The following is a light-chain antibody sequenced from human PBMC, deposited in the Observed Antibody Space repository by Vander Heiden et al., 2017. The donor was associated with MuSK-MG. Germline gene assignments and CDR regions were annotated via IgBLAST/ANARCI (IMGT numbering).Light chain of an antibody. J-gene: IGKJ4*01. CDR1: QNVWTN. V-gene: IGKV3-15*01. CDR3: QQNYYWPPLT. CDR2: GAS. Sequence: EIVMTPSPATLSASPGESATLSCRASQNVWTNLAWYQQKPGLSPRLLIHGASTRAIGIPASFRDSQHRLEFTLAGSIQQSEDFAVYYCQQNYYWPPLTFGGGTKVEIK.